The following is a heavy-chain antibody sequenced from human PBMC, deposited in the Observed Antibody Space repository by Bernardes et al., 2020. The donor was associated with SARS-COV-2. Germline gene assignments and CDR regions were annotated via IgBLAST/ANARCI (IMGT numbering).Heavy chain of an antibody. CDR2: INSEGSST. V-gene: IGHV3-74*01. D-gene: IGHD3-22*01. Sequence: GGSLRLSCAASGFTFRSYWMHWVRQAPGKGLEWVSRINSEGSSTNYADSVKGRFTISRDNSKNTLYLQMNSLRAEDTAVYYCARAESTRWLLKLRYYDGMDVWSQGTTVPVSS. J-gene: IGHJ6*02. CDR3: ARAESTRWLLKLRYYDGMDV. CDR1: GFTFRSYW.